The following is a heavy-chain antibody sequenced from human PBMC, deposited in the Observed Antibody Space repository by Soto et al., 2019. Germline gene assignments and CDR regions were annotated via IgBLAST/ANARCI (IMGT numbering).Heavy chain of an antibody. J-gene: IGHJ4*02. CDR1: GGSITSDYSC. Sequence: SETLSLTCTVSGGSITSDYSCWSWIRQPPGEVLEWIVHIFYSGTTYTNPSLRSQVSISLDTSKNHFSLTLSSVTSSDTAVYYCARGPYGEKVHYWGQGALVTVSS. CDR2: IFYSGTT. D-gene: IGHD3-16*01. V-gene: IGHV4-30-4*01. CDR3: ARGPYGEKVHY.